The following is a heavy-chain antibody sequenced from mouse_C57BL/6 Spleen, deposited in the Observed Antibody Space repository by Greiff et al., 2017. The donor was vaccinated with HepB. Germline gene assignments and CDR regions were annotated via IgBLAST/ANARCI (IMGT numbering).Heavy chain of an antibody. CDR3: ARRTVVARYYFDY. J-gene: IGHJ2*01. Sequence: EVKLVESGGGLVKPGGSLKLSCAASGFTFSDYGMHWVRQAPEKGLEWVAYISSGSSTIYYADTVKGRFTISRDNAKNTLFLQMTSLRSEDTAMYYCARRTVVARYYFDYWGQGTTLTVSS. V-gene: IGHV5-17*01. CDR2: ISSGSSTI. CDR1: GFTFSDYG. D-gene: IGHD1-1*01.